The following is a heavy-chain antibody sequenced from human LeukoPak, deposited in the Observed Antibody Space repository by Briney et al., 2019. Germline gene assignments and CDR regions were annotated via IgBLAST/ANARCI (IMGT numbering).Heavy chain of an antibody. Sequence: ASVKVSCKASGYTFTGYYMHWVRQAPGQGLEWMGWINPNSGGTNYAQKFQGRVTMTRDTFISTAYMELSRLRSDDTAAYYCARDYYYDSSENWFDPWGQGTLVTVSS. CDR1: GYTFTGYY. D-gene: IGHD3-22*01. CDR3: ARDYYYDSSENWFDP. V-gene: IGHV1-2*02. J-gene: IGHJ5*02. CDR2: INPNSGGT.